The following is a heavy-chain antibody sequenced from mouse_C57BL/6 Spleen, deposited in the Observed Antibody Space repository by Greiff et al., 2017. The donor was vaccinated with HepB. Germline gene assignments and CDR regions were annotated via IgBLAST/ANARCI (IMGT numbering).Heavy chain of an antibody. V-gene: IGHV1-55*01. CDR2: IYPGSGST. Sequence: QVQLKESGAELVKPGASVKMSCKASGYTFTSYWITWVKQRPGQGLEWIGDIYPGSGSTNYNEKFKSKATLTVDTSSSTAYMQLSSLTSEDSAVYYCAREIPAGAMDYWGQGTSVTVSS. CDR3: AREIPAGAMDY. D-gene: IGHD5-1-1*01. CDR1: GYTFTSYW. J-gene: IGHJ4*01.